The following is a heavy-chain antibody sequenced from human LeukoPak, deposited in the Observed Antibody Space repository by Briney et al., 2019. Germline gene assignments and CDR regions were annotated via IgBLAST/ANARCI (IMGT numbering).Heavy chain of an antibody. Sequence: SETLSLTCTVSGGSISNFYWSWIRQPAGKGLEWMGHVYSAGSTNYNPSLKSRITISVDKSKNQFSLKLTSVTAADTAVYYCARQGGLGTPASGSLEAFDYWGQGTLVTVSS. D-gene: IGHD4-23*01. CDR2: VYSAGST. V-gene: IGHV4-4*07. CDR3: ARQGGLGTPASGSLEAFDY. CDR1: GGSISNFY. J-gene: IGHJ4*02.